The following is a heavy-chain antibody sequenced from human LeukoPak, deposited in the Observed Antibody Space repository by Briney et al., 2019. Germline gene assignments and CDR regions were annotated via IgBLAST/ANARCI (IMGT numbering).Heavy chain of an antibody. J-gene: IGHJ5*02. CDR2: ISGSGGST. CDR3: AKKFSTGLDP. V-gene: IGHV3-23*01. D-gene: IGHD2-2*01. CDR1: GFTFSSYA. Sequence: AGGSLRLSCAASGFTFSSYAMSWVRQAPGKGLEWVSDISGSGGSTYYADSVKGRFTISRDNSKNTLYLQMNTLRAEDTAVYYCAKKFSTGLDPWGQGTLVTVSS.